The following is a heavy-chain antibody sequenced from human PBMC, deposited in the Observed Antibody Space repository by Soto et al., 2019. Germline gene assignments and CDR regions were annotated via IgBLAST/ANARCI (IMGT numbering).Heavy chain of an antibody. V-gene: IGHV4-39*01. Sequence: PSETLSLTCTVSGGSISSSSYYWGWIRQPPGKGLEWIGSIYYSGSTYYNPSLKSRVTISVDTSKDQFSLKLSSVTAADTAVYYCASSPPVVPAAHTLLTGKGGIPLVWFDPWGQGTLVTVSS. CDR2: IYYSGST. D-gene: IGHD2-2*01. CDR1: GGSISSSSYY. J-gene: IGHJ5*02. CDR3: ASSPPVVPAAHTLLTGKGGIPLVWFDP.